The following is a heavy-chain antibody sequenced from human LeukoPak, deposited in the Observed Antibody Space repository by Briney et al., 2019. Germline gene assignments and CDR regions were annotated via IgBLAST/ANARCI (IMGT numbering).Heavy chain of an antibody. V-gene: IGHV4-4*02. J-gene: IGHJ3*02. Sequence: SGTLSLTCAVSGGSISSSNWWSWVRQPPGKGLEWIGEIYHSGSTNYNPSLKSRVTISVDTSKNQFSLKLSSVTAADTAVYFCARDTVTADGFDIWGQGTMVTVSS. CDR3: ARDTVTADGFDI. CDR2: IYHSGST. CDR1: GGSISSSNW. D-gene: IGHD4-17*01.